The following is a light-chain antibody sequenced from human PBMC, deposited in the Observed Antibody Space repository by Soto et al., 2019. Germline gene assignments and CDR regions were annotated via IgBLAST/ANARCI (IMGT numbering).Light chain of an antibody. J-gene: IGKJ4*02. CDR2: GAS. CDR3: QQYDNWLT. CDR1: QNVRSN. Sequence: EVVMTQSPATLSVSPGERATLSCRASQNVRSNLAWYQQKPGQPPRLLIYGASTRATDIPARFSGSGSGTDFTLTISRLQSEDSAFYYCQQYDNWLTFGGGTKVEI. V-gene: IGKV3-15*01.